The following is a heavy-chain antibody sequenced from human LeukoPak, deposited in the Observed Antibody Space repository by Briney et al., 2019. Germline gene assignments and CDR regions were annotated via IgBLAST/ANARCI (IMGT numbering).Heavy chain of an antibody. CDR2: IKSKTDGGTT. Sequence: PGGSLRLSCAASGFTFSNAWMSWVRQVPGKGLDWVGRIKSKTDGGTTDYAAPVKGRFTISRDDSKNTLYLQMNSLKTEDTAVYYCTTTLGDVLYYYYMDVWGKGTTVTVSS. D-gene: IGHD3-16*01. V-gene: IGHV3-15*01. CDR1: GFTFSNAW. CDR3: TTTLGDVLYYYYMDV. J-gene: IGHJ6*03.